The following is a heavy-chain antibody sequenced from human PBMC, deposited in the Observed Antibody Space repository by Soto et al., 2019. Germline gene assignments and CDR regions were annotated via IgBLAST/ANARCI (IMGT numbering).Heavy chain of an antibody. CDR1: GFTFSDSC. CDR2: INQDGSGK. Sequence: LRXSCAASGFTFSDSCMDWARQVPGKGPEWVANINQDGSGKNYVDSVKGRFTISRDNAKNSLYLQMNSLRAEDTAVYYCASLGRHGWGQGTTVTVSS. CDR3: ASLGRHG. V-gene: IGHV3-7*01. J-gene: IGHJ6*02. D-gene: IGHD3-16*01.